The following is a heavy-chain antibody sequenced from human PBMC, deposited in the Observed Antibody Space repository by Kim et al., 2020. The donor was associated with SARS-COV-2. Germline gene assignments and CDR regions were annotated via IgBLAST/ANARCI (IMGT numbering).Heavy chain of an antibody. CDR3: AKDQSRHARFLEWLHYGMDV. V-gene: IGHV3-23*03. Sequence: GGSLRLSCAASGFTFSSYAMSWVRQAPGKGLEWVSVIYSGGSSTYYADSVKGRFTISRDNSKNTLYLQMNSLRAEDTAVYYCAKDQSRHARFLEWLHYGMDVWGQGTTVTVSS. CDR2: IYSGGSST. D-gene: IGHD3-3*01. J-gene: IGHJ6*02. CDR1: GFTFSSYA.